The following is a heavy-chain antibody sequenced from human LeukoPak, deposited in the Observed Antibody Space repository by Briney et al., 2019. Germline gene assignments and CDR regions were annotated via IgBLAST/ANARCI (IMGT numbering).Heavy chain of an antibody. CDR2: IYYSGTT. CDR3: VRGRLIRQLVPWFDP. D-gene: IGHD6-6*01. Sequence: SETLSLTCTVSGGSISSHYWSWIRQPPGEGLEWIGYIYYSGTTNYNPSLENPSLKSRVTISVDTSKNQFSLKLRSVTAADMAVYYCVRGRLIRQLVPWFDPWGQGTLVTVSS. J-gene: IGHJ5*02. CDR1: GGSISSHY. V-gene: IGHV4-59*11.